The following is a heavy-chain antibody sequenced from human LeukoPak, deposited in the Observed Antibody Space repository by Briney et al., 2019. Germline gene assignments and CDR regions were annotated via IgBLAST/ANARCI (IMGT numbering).Heavy chain of an antibody. D-gene: IGHD6-19*01. J-gene: IGHJ3*02. CDR3: ATDQAAVAGPLEAFDI. Sequence: ASVKVSCKVSGYTLTELSMHWVRQAPGKGLEWMGGFDPEDGETIYAQKFQGRVTMTEDTSTDTAYMELSSLRSEDTAVYYCATDQAAVAGPLEAFDIWGQGTMVTVSS. CDR2: FDPEDGET. V-gene: IGHV1-24*01. CDR1: GYTLTELS.